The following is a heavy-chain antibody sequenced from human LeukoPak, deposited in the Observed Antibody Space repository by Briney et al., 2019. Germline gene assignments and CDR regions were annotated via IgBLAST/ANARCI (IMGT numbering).Heavy chain of an antibody. Sequence: GGSLRLSCAASGFTVSSNYMSWVRQAPGKGLEWVSVIYSGGSTYYADSVKGRFTISRDNSKNTLYLQMNSLRAEDTAVYYCARDPGGYSSGWFGYWGQGTLVTVSS. CDR3: ARDPGGYSSGWFGY. CDR2: IYSGGST. CDR1: GFTVSSNY. J-gene: IGHJ4*02. D-gene: IGHD6-19*01. V-gene: IGHV3-53*01.